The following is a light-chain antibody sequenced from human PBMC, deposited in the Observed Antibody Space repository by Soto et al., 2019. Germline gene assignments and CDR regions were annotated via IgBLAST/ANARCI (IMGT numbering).Light chain of an antibody. CDR2: GAS. CDR1: QSVSSSY. J-gene: IGKJ3*01. CDR3: QQYGSSPPFT. V-gene: IGKV3-20*01. Sequence: EIVLTQSPGTLSLSPGERATLSCRASQSVSSSYLAWYQQKPGQAPRLLIYGASSRATGIPDRFSGSGSGTDFTLSISRLEPEDVAVYYCQQYGSSPPFTFGPGTKVDMK.